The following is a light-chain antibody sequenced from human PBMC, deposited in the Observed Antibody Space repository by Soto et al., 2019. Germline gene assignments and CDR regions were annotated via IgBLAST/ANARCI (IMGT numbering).Light chain of an antibody. CDR3: LQDYNYPLT. V-gene: IGKV1-6*01. Sequence: AIQMTQSPSSLSASVGDRVTITCRASQGIINDLGWYQQKPGKAPRLLIYAASSLQSGVPSRFSCSGSCTDFPLTISSLQPEDFATYYCLQDYNYPLTFGGGTKVDLK. J-gene: IGKJ4*01. CDR2: AAS. CDR1: QGIIND.